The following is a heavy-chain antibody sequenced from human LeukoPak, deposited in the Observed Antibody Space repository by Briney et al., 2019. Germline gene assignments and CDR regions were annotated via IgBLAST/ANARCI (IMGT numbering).Heavy chain of an antibody. V-gene: IGHV5-51*01. CDR2: IEPGDSET. D-gene: IGHD3-10*02. Sequence: GGSRKISCKGSGYSFTSYWIGGVRQMPGKGREWRGIIEPGDSETSNSTSFEGQVTISADKCISTAYLQWSSLKASDTAMYYCARHTRGVMLVDYWGQGTLVTVSS. CDR3: ARHTRGVMLVDY. J-gene: IGHJ4*02. CDR1: GYSFTSYW.